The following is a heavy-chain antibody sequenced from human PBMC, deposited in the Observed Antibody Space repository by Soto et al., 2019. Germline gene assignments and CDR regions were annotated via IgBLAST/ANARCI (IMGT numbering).Heavy chain of an antibody. D-gene: IGHD3-22*01. Sequence: EVQLLESGGGLVQPGGSLRLSCVASGFTFNIYAMRWVRQAPGKGLEWVSAISGSGDKTHYADSVKGRFTISRDNSKNTLYLQMNSLSAEDTAIYYCARERTSDYSTIYTWLGPWGLGTLVTVSS. CDR3: ARERTSDYSTIYTWLGP. V-gene: IGHV3-23*01. CDR2: ISGSGDKT. J-gene: IGHJ5*02. CDR1: GFTFNIYA.